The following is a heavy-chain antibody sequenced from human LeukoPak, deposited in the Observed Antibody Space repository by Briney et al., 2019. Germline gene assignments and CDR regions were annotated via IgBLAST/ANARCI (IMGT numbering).Heavy chain of an antibody. V-gene: IGHV1-18*01. Sequence: ASVKVSCKASGYTFTSYGISWVRQAPGQGLEWMGWISAYNGNTNYAQKLQGGVTMTTDTSTSTAYMELRSLRSDDTAVYYCARGRDDFWSGYYHFDYWGQGTLVTVSS. CDR2: ISAYNGNT. CDR3: ARGRDDFWSGYYHFDY. D-gene: IGHD3-3*01. CDR1: GYTFTSYG. J-gene: IGHJ4*02.